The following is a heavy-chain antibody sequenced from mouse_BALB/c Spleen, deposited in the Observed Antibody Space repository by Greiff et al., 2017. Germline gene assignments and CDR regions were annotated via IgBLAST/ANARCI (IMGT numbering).Heavy chain of an antibody. Sequence: EVKLMESGAELVKPGASVKLSCTASGFNIKDTYMHWVKQRPEQGLEWIGRIDPANGNTKYDPKFQGKATITADTSSNTAYLQLSSLTSEDTAVYYCASYRYGWFAYWGQGTLVTVSA. CDR2: IDPANGNT. CDR1: GFNIKDTY. D-gene: IGHD2-14*01. V-gene: IGHV14-3*02. CDR3: ASYRYGWFAY. J-gene: IGHJ3*01.